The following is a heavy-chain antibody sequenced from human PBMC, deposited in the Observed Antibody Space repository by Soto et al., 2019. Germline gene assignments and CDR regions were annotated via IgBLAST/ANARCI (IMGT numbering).Heavy chain of an antibody. CDR2: IDWDDDK. D-gene: IGHD4-17*01. J-gene: IGHJ5*02. Sequence: FRATLVNAPHTLTLTCTFSGVSLSTRGMRVSWIRQPPWKALSWPALIDWDDDKYYITSPKTMLTISKDASKNQVVLPITKMERVDKATHYCARSTYGANSAAPGNWFYRRRQRTLV. CDR3: ARSTYGANSAAPGNWFYR. V-gene: IGHV2-70*01. CDR1: GVSLSTRGMR.